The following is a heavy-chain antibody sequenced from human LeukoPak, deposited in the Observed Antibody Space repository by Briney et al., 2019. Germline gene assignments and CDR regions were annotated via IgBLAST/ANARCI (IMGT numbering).Heavy chain of an antibody. Sequence: PGGSLRLSCAASGITVSNIYMTWVRQAPNKGLEWVSTIRTDGTTIYADSVKGRFTISRDNSKNTLYLQMNSLRAEDTAVYYCARNYYDSSAYYYFDYWGQGTLVTVSS. D-gene: IGHD3-22*01. CDR1: GITVSNIY. J-gene: IGHJ4*02. CDR2: IRTDGTT. V-gene: IGHV3-66*01. CDR3: ARNYYDSSAYYYFDY.